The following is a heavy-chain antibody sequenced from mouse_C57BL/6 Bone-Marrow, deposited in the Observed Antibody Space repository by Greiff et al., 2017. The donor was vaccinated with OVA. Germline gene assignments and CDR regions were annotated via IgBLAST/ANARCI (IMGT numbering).Heavy chain of an antibody. J-gene: IGHJ4*01. D-gene: IGHD2-1*01. CDR2: IYPRSGNT. V-gene: IGHV1-81*01. CDR1: GYTFTSYG. Sequence: VQLQESGAELARPGASVKLSCKASGYTFTSYGISWVKQRTGQGLEWIGEIYPRSGNTYYNEKFKGKATLTAGKSSSTAYMELRSLTSEDSAVYCCARYGPIDYGYYDAMDYWGQGTSVTVSS. CDR3: ARYGPIDYGYYDAMDY.